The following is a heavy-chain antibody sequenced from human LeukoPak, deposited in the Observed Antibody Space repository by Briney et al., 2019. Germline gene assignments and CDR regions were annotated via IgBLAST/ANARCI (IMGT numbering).Heavy chain of an antibody. J-gene: IGHJ3*02. CDR2: ISYDGSNK. CDR1: GFTFSSYA. V-gene: IGHV3-30*04. Sequence: GSLRLSCAASGFTFSSYAMHWVRQAPGKGLEWVAVISYDGSNKYYADSVKGRFTISRDNSKNTPYLQMNSLRAEDTAVYYCARAPPAVPFDIWGQGTMVTVSS. CDR3: ARAPPAVPFDI. D-gene: IGHD6-6*01.